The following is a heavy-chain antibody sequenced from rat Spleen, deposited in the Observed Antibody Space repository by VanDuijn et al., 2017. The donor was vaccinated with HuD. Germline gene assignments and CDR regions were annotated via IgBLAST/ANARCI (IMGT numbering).Heavy chain of an antibody. J-gene: IGHJ2*01. CDR2: IWGDGST. D-gene: IGHD1-10*01. CDR3: VSKITTPGDY. Sequence: QVQMKETGPGLVQTTQTLSVTCTVSGFSLTSYGVHWVRQAPGKGLEWMGIIWGDGSTNYNSALKSRLSISRDTSKSQVFLTMNSLQTDDTAVYYCVSKITTPGDYWGQGVMVTVSS. CDR1: GFSLTSYG. V-gene: IGHV2-77*01.